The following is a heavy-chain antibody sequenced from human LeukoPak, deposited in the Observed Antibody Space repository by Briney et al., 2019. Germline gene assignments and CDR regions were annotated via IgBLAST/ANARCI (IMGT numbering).Heavy chain of an antibody. J-gene: IGHJ4*02. V-gene: IGHV3-30*18. CDR2: ISYDGSIR. CDR1: GFTVSNNY. D-gene: IGHD3-22*01. CDR3: AKGYYDSNGNYYYFDY. Sequence: RGSLTLSCAASGFTVSNNYMHWVRQAPGKGLEWVAVISYDGSIRYYADSVKGRSTISRDNPKNTLYLQVNSLRAEDTAVYYCAKGYYDSNGNYYYFDYWGQGTLVTVSS.